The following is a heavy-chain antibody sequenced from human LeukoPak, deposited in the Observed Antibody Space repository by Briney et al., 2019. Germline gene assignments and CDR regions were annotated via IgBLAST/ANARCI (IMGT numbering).Heavy chain of an antibody. V-gene: IGHV3-48*01. CDR3: ARTLDYGGNRNWFDP. CDR1: GFTFSSYS. Sequence: PGGSLRLSCAASGFTFSSYSMNWVRQAPGRGLEWVSYISSSSSTIYYADSVKGRFTISRDNAKNSLYLQMNSLRAKDTAVYYCARTLDYGGNRNWFDPWGQGTLVTVSS. J-gene: IGHJ5*02. D-gene: IGHD4-23*01. CDR2: ISSSSSTI.